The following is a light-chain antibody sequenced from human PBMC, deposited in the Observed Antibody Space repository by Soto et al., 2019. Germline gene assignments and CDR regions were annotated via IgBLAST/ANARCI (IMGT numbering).Light chain of an antibody. Sequence: TLSPSTVSASVGDTVTITLRASQSISSWLAWYQQKPGKAPKVMIYRAYKLESGVPSRFSGSGSGTEFTLTIRCLQPEDVAPYYCPKSTSPPQQFAQRTKAAIK. V-gene: IGKV1-5*03. J-gene: IGKJ1*01. CDR1: QSISSW. CDR2: RAY. CDR3: PKSTSPPQQ.